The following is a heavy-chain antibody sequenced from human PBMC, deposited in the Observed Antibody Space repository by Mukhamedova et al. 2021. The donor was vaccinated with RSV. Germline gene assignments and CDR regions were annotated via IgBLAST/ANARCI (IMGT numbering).Heavy chain of an antibody. D-gene: IGHD2-15*01. CDR1: YG. J-gene: IGHJ5*02. V-gene: IGHV1-18*01. Sequence: YGLNWVRQAPGQGLEWMGWISPYSGNTDYAQKFQGRITMTTDTSTSTGYMELRSLTSDDTAVYYCARRCSSGGCYSRTEFDPWGQ. CDR2: ISPYSGNT. CDR3: ARRCSSGGCYSRTEFDP.